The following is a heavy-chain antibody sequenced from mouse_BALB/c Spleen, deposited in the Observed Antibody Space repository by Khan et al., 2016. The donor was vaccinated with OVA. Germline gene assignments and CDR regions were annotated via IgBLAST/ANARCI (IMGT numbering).Heavy chain of an antibody. CDR1: GYSITSDYA. J-gene: IGHJ4*01. D-gene: IGHD2-3*01. Sequence: EVKLEESGPGLVKPSQSLSLTCTVTGYSITSDYAWNWIRQFPGNKLEWLGYINYSGSTSYNPSLKSRISITRDTSKNQFFLQLTSGTTEDTATYYCARRGIYDGYSLYYAMDYWGQGTSVTVSS. CDR2: INYSGST. V-gene: IGHV3-2*02. CDR3: ARRGIYDGYSLYYAMDY.